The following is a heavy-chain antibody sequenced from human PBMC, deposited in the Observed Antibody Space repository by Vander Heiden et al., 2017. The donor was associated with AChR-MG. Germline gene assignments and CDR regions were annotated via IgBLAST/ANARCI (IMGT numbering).Heavy chain of an antibody. V-gene: IGHV6-1*01. J-gene: IGHJ4*02. D-gene: IGHD3-16*01. Sequence: QVHLQQSGPGLVKPSQTLALTGTISGDSVATTGAAWNWIRQSPSRGLEWLGRTYYRSLWYSNYAVSVSSRITINPDTSKNQFSLQLDSVTPEDTAVYYCVRDWGSVKFDYWGLGILVTVSS. CDR2: TYYRSLWYS. CDR3: VRDWGSVKFDY. CDR1: GDSVATTGAA.